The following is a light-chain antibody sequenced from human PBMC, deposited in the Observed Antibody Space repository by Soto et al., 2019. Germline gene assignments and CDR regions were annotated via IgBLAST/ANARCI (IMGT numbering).Light chain of an antibody. CDR1: QSISNW. CDR2: KTS. CDR3: QQYNTYPWT. V-gene: IGKV1-5*03. Sequence: DIQMTQSPSTLSASVGDRLTITCRASQSISNWLAWYQQKPGKAPKLLIYKTSSLKSGVPSRFSGSGSGTEFTLTISSLQPDDFATYYCQQYNTYPWTFGQGTKVQIK. J-gene: IGKJ1*01.